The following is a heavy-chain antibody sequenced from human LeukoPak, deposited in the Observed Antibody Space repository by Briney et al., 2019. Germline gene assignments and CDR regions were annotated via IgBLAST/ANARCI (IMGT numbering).Heavy chain of an antibody. CDR3: ATSGYDDYYYYYGMDV. V-gene: IGHV1-8*01. J-gene: IGHJ6*02. CDR2: MNRNSGNT. CDR1: GYTFTSYD. Sequence: ASVKVSCKASGYTFTSYDINWVRQATGQGLEWMGWMNRNSGNTGYAQKFQGRVTMTRNTSISTAYMELSSLRSEDTAVYYCATSGYDDYYYYYGMDVWGQGTTVTVSS. D-gene: IGHD5-12*01.